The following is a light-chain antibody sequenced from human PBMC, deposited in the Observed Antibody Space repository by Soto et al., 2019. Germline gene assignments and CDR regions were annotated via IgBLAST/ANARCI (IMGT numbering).Light chain of an antibody. Sequence: EIVLTQSPATLSLSPGERATLSCRASQSVSNFLAWYQQKPGQAPRLLIYDASNRATGIPARFSGSGSGTDFTLTIRSLEPEDFAVYYCQLYGSSSWTFGQGTKVEIK. CDR1: QSVSNF. CDR3: QLYGSSSWT. J-gene: IGKJ1*01. CDR2: DAS. V-gene: IGKV3-11*01.